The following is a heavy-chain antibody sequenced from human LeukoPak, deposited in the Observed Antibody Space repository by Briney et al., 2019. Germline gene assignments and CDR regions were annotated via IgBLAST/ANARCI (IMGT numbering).Heavy chain of an antibody. CDR1: GITLSNYG. Sequence: GGSLRLSCAVSGITLSNYGMSWVRQAPGKGLEWVAGISGSGGSTNYADSVKGRFTVSRDNPENTLYLRMNSLRAEDTAVYFCAKRGVVIRVILVGFHKEAYYFDSWGQGALVTVSS. CDR3: AKRGVVIRVILVGFHKEAYYFDS. J-gene: IGHJ4*02. CDR2: ISGSGGST. V-gene: IGHV3-23*01. D-gene: IGHD3-22*01.